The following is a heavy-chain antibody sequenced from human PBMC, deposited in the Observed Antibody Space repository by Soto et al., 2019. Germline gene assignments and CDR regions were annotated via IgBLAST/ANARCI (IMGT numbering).Heavy chain of an antibody. J-gene: IGHJ4*02. CDR1: GGSISSYY. Sequence: SETLSLTCNVSGGSISSYYWSWVRQSPGKGLEWIGYFYYSGSTNYNPSLESRVTISIDRSKNQFSLKLSSVTAADTAVYYCARVPDYWGQGILVTVS. CDR2: FYYSGST. CDR3: ARVPDY. D-gene: IGHD2-2*01. V-gene: IGHV4-59*12.